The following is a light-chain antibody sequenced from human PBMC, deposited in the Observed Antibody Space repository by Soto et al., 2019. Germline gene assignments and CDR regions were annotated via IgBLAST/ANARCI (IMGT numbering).Light chain of an antibody. CDR2: EVS. CDR3: CSYAGSSTPYV. J-gene: IGLJ1*01. V-gene: IGLV2-23*02. Sequence: QSVLTQPASVSGSPGQSITISCTGTSSDVGSYNLVSWYQQHPGKAPKLMIYEVSKRLSGVSNRFSGSKSGNTASLTISGLQAEDEADYYCCSYAGSSTPYVIGIGTKVTVL. CDR1: SSDVGSYNL.